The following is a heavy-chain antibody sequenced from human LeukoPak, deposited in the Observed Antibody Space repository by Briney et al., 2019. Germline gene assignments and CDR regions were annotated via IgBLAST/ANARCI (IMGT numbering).Heavy chain of an antibody. D-gene: IGHD2-2*01. J-gene: IGHJ5*02. CDR1: GGTFSSYA. V-gene: IGHV1-69*05. CDR3: ARGGNIVVVPAAVGKPDWFDP. Sequence: ASVKVSCKASGGTFSSYAISWVRQAPGQGLEWMGGIIPIFGTANYAQKFQGRVTITTDESTSTAYMELSSLRSEDTAVYYCARGGNIVVVPAAVGKPDWFDPWGQGTLVTVSS. CDR2: IIPIFGTA.